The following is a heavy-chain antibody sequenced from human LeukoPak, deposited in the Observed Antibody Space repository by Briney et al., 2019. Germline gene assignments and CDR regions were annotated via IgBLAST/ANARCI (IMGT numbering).Heavy chain of an antibody. V-gene: IGHV4-4*07. CDR1: GGSISNYY. Sequence: SETLSLTCTVSGGSISNYYWSWIRQPAGKGLEWIGRIYTSGSTNYNPSLKSRGTISVDKSKNQFSLKLSSVTAADTAVYYCARAGYSGSYSYFDYWGQGTLVTVSS. CDR2: IYTSGST. CDR3: ARAGYSGSYSYFDY. J-gene: IGHJ4*02. D-gene: IGHD1-26*01.